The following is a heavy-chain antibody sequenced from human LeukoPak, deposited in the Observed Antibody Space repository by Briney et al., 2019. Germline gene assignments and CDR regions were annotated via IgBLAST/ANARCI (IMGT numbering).Heavy chain of an antibody. Sequence: ASVKVSCTASGYSFISFDINWVRQATGQGLEWLGWMNPNSGSTGYAQNFQGRVSMTRDPSISTAYMELSNLGSEDTAVYYCTRNLARTGDFDYWGQGTLVTVSS. D-gene: IGHD5-12*01. CDR3: TRNLARTGDFDY. CDR2: MNPNSGST. J-gene: IGHJ4*02. V-gene: IGHV1-8*01. CDR1: GYSFISFD.